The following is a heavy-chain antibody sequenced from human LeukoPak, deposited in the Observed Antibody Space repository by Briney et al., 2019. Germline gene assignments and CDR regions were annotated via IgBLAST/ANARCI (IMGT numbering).Heavy chain of an antibody. CDR2: IMPLFGTA. D-gene: IGHD4-17*01. V-gene: IGHV1-69*05. J-gene: IGHJ5*02. CDR1: GGTYNNSA. CDR3: ARDVHGDYGSGWFDP. Sequence: ASVKVSCKTSGGTYNNSAISWVRQAPGQGLEWLGGIMPLFGTAGYAQKFQGRVTITKDESTRTVYLELTSLTSDDTAVYYCARDVHGDYGSGWFDPWGQGTLVSVSS.